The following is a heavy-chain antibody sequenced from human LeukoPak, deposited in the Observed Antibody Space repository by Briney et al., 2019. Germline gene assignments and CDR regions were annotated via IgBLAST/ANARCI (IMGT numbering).Heavy chain of an antibody. Sequence: SETLSLTCAVYAGSFRSHYWSWLRQSPGKGPEWIGEINYNGNTDYNPSLKSRVTISVDTSKKQFSLKLTSATAADTAVYYCAAGRLSRTYGPQTQYFQSWGQGTLVTVPS. J-gene: IGHJ1*01. CDR2: INYNGNT. CDR3: AAGRLSRTYGPQTQYFQS. D-gene: IGHD3-10*01. V-gene: IGHV4-34*01. CDR1: AGSFRSHY.